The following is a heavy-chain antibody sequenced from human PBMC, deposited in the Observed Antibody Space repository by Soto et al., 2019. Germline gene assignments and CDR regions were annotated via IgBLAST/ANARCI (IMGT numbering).Heavy chain of an antibody. Sequence: GGSLRLSCAASGFTFRNYDMSWVRQAPGKGLEWVSAISSNGGSTYYANSVKGRFTISRDNPKNTLYLQMGSLRAEDMAVYYCASISHGGFDYWGQGTLVTVSS. CDR2: ISSNGGST. CDR1: GFTFRNYD. CDR3: ASISHGGFDY. V-gene: IGHV3-64*01. J-gene: IGHJ4*02. D-gene: IGHD3-10*01.